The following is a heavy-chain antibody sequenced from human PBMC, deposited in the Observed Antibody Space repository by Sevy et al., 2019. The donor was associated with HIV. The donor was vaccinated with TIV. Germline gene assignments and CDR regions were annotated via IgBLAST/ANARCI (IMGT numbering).Heavy chain of an antibody. CDR1: RFTFSSYA. CDR3: ARDGISSDWYRGYYFDY. CDR2: ISYDGTDI. D-gene: IGHD6-13*01. V-gene: IGHV3-30*04. J-gene: IGHJ4*02. Sequence: GGSLRLSCAASRFTFSSYAIHWVRQAPGKGLEWVAFISYDGTDIYYADSVKGRFTISRDNAKNTLFLQMNSLRAEDTAVYYCARDGISSDWYRGYYFDYWGQGTLVTVSS.